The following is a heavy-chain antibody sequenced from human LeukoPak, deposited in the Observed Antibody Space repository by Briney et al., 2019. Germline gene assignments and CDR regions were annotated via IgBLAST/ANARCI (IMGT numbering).Heavy chain of an antibody. V-gene: IGHV1-46*01. J-gene: IGHJ4*02. D-gene: IGHD3-10*01. CDR1: GYTFTSYY. CDR2: INPSGGST. Sequence: ASVKVSCKASGYTFTSYYMHWVRQAPGQGLEWMGIINPSGGSTSYAQKFQGRVTMTRDMSTSTVYMELSSLRSEDTAVYYCARATGTLRGFDYWGQGTLVTVSS. CDR3: ARATGTLRGFDY.